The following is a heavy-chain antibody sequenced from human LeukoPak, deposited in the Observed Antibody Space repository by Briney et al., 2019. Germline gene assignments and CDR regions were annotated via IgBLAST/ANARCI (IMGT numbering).Heavy chain of an antibody. V-gene: IGHV4-30-4*01. Sequence: PSETLSLTCTVSGGSISSGDYYWSWIRQPPGKGLEWIGYIYYSGSTYYNPSLKSRVTISVDTSKNQFSLKLSSVTAADTAVYYCARVDNHLMVRGVIIDSGWFDPWGQGTLVTVSS. CDR3: ARVDNHLMVRGVIIDSGWFDP. CDR2: IYYSGST. CDR1: GGSISSGDYY. D-gene: IGHD3-10*01. J-gene: IGHJ5*02.